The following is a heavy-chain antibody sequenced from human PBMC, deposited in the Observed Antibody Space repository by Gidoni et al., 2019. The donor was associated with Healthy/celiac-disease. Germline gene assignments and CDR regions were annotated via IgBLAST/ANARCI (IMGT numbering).Heavy chain of an antibody. CDR1: GSPFGDYA. D-gene: IGHD6-13*01. CDR3: TRDPEDSSSWDYYYYYMDV. J-gene: IGHJ6*03. CDR2: IRSKAYGGTT. V-gene: IGHV3-49*04. Sequence: EVQLVESGGGLVQLGRSLRLPCTASGSPFGDYAMSWVRQSPGKGLEWVGFIRSKAYGGTTEYAASVKGRFTISRDDSKSIAYLQMNSLKTEDTAVYYCTRDPEDSSSWDYYYYYMDVWGKGTTVTVSS.